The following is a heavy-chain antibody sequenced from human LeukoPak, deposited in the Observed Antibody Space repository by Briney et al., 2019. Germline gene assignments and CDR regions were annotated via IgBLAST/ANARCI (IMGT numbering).Heavy chain of an antibody. CDR1: GYRFSSYW. V-gene: IGHV5-51*01. CDR2: IYPGDSDT. CDR3: AKPRSSGWYGDAFDI. Sequence: GESLKISFKGSGYRFSSYWIGWVRPMPGKGLEWMGIIYPGDSDTRYSPSFQGQVTISADRSISTAYLQWSSLKASDTAMYYCAKPRSSGWYGDAFDIWGQGTMVTVSS. D-gene: IGHD6-19*01. J-gene: IGHJ3*02.